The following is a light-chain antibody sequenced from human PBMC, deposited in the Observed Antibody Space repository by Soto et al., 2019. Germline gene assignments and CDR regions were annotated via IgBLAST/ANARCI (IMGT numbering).Light chain of an antibody. CDR2: DAS. J-gene: IGKJ4*01. V-gene: IGKV1-5*01. Sequence: DIQMTQSPPTLSASVGDRVTISCRASQSITGWLAWFQQKPGKAPKLLIYDASSLESGVPSRFSGSGSGTEFTLTISSLQPDDFATYYCQQYNSYPLTFGGGTKVDIK. CDR1: QSITGW. CDR3: QQYNSYPLT.